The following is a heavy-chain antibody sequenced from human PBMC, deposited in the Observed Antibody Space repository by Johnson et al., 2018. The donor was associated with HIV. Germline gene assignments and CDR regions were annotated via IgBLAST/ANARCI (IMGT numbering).Heavy chain of an antibody. CDR2: IRYDGSNK. CDR3: TRTDDIYNYDISGFVDAFDI. Sequence: VQLVESGGGVVQPGGSLRLSCAASGFTFSSYGMHWVRQAPGKGLEWVAFIRYDGSNKYYADSVKGRFTISRDNSKNTLYLQMNSLRAEDTAMYYCTRTDDIYNYDISGFVDAFDIWGQGTMVTVSS. CDR1: GFTFSSYG. D-gene: IGHD3-22*01. J-gene: IGHJ3*02. V-gene: IGHV3-30*02.